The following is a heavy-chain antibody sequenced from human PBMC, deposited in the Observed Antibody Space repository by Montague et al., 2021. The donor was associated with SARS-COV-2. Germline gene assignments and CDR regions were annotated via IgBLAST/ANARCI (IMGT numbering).Heavy chain of an antibody. CDR2: IYNRGST. D-gene: IGHD6-19*01. Sequence: SETLSLTCTVSGGSISSSSYYWAWIRQPPGKGLEWIGSIYNRGSTYYNPSLKSRVFISVDTSKNQLYLTLTSVTAADTAVYYCATQEDPSGWIPGPFDFWGQGTLLSVSS. CDR3: ATQEDPSGWIPGPFDF. J-gene: IGHJ4*02. V-gene: IGHV4-39*01. CDR1: GGSISSSSYY.